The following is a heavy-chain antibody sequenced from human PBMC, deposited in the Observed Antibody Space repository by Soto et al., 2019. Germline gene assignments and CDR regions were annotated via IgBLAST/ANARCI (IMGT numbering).Heavy chain of an antibody. CDR2: ISSTGALM. D-gene: IGHD6-19*01. V-gene: IGHV3-21*02. J-gene: IGHJ4*02. Sequence: EVQLVESGGGLVKPGGSLRLCCAASRFIFSQYSMNWVRQAPGKGLEWVSSISSTGALMYYADSVKGRFTISRDDADNSLYLQMNSLRVEDTAVYYCARDRLARGIPVAGRIDYWGQGALVTVSS. CDR1: RFIFSQYS. CDR3: ARDRLARGIPVAGRIDY.